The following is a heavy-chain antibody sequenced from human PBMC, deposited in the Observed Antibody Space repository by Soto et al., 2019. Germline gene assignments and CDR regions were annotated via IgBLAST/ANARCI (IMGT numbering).Heavy chain of an antibody. CDR3: AKEGRLRSPAGDYFDS. CDR2: VGRFGNT. CDR1: GFSFPDYD. Sequence: GGSLRLSCEGSGFSFPDYDMNWVRQTPGKGLEWVAAVGRFGNTYYRDSVRGRFTISRDDSRNTVYLQMNRLRVEDTAVCFCAKEGRLRSPAGDYFDSWAQGSLVTVSS. D-gene: IGHD3-10*01. J-gene: IGHJ4*02. V-gene: IGHV3-23*01.